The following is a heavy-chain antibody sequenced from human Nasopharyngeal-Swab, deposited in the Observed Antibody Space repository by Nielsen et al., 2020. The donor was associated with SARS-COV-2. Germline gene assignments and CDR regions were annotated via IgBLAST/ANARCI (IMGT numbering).Heavy chain of an antibody. CDR2: ISSSSSYI. CDR3: ARDYYDNYDSDY. Sequence: VCLAPRKGLEWVSSISSSSSYIYYADSVKGRFTISRDNAKNSLYLQMNSLRAEDTAVYYCARDYYDNYDSDYWGRGTLVTVSS. D-gene: IGHD3-22*01. V-gene: IGHV3-21*01. J-gene: IGHJ4*02.